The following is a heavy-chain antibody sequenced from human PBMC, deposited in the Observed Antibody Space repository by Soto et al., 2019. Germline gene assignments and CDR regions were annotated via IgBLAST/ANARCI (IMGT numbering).Heavy chain of an antibody. J-gene: IGHJ4*02. V-gene: IGHV4-59*08. CDR3: ASLIDYGDYVLIDY. CDR2: IYYSGST. CDR1: GGSISSYY. Sequence: QVQLQESGPGLVKPSETLSLTCTVSGGSISSYYWSWIRQPPGKGLEWIGYIYYSGSTNYNPSLKSRVTISVDTSKNQFSLKLSSVTAADTAVYYCASLIDYGDYVLIDYWGQGTLVTVSS. D-gene: IGHD4-17*01.